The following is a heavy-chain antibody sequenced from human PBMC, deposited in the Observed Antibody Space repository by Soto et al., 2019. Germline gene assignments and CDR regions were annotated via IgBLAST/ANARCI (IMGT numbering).Heavy chain of an antibody. Sequence: GGSLRLSCVASEFSFSRYAMTWVRQAAGKGLQWVAGLGPDGRNTFYGESVRGRFTISRDNSRNTLYLQMSSLRAEDTAVYFCLKQMTTWTDSFFDFWGQGIQGTVS. CDR3: LKQMTTWTDSFFDF. CDR2: LGPDGRNT. V-gene: IGHV3-23*01. J-gene: IGHJ4*02. D-gene: IGHD4-17*01. CDR1: EFSFSRYA.